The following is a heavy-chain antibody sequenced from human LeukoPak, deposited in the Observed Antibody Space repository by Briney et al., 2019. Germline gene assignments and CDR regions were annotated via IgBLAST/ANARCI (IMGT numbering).Heavy chain of an antibody. CDR2: IYYSGST. V-gene: IGHV4-39*07. D-gene: IGHD2-15*01. CDR1: GGSISSSGYY. CDR3: TRLHCIAGRCYSRGYVFDI. Sequence: PSETLSLTCTVSGGSISSSGYYWGWIRQPPGKGLEWIGSIYYSGSTYYNPSLKSRVTISVDTSKNQFSLKLNSVTAAYTAVYYCTRLHCIAGRCYSRGYVFDIWRQGTMVTVSS. J-gene: IGHJ3*02.